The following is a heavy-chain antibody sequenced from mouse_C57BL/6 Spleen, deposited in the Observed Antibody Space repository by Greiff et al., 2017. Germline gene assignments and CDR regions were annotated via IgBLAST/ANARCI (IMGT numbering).Heavy chain of an antibody. Sequence: QVQLQQPGAELVRPGSSVKLSCKASGYTFTSYWMHWVKQRPIQGLEWIGNIDPSDSETHYNQKFKDKATLTVDKSSSTAYMQLSSLTSEDSAVYYCARFSSWYYFDYWGQGTTLTVSS. V-gene: IGHV1-52*01. D-gene: IGHD1-1*01. CDR1: GYTFTSYW. CDR2: IDPSDSET. J-gene: IGHJ2*01. CDR3: ARFSSWYYFDY.